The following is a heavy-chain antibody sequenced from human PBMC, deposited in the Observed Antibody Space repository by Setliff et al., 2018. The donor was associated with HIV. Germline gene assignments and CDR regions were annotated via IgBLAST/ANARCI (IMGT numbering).Heavy chain of an antibody. CDR1: GFSLSTSGVG. CDR3: AHYDSIGSFDY. CDR2: IYWDDDK. Sequence: SGPTLVNPTQTLTLTRTVSGFSLSTSGVGVGWIRQPPGKALEWLALIYWDDDKRSSPSLKSRLTITKDTSKNQVVLTMASMDPVDTATYYCAHYDSIGSFDYWGQGTLVTVSS. V-gene: IGHV2-5*02. J-gene: IGHJ4*02. D-gene: IGHD3-22*01.